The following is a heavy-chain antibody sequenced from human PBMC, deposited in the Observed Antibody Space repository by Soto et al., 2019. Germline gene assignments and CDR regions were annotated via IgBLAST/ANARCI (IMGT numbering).Heavy chain of an antibody. J-gene: IGHJ4*02. V-gene: IGHV3-48*01. CDR3: ARGPDTRPLDY. CDR2: ISSSSSTI. CDR1: GFTFSSYS. Sequence: PGGSLRLSCAASGFTFSSYSMNWVRQAPGKGLEWVSYISSSSSTIYYADSVKGRFTISRDNAKNSLYLQMNSLRAEDTAVYYYARGPDTRPLDYWGQGTLVTVS.